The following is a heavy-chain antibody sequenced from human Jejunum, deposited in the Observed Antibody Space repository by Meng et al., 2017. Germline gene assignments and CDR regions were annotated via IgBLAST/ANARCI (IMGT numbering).Heavy chain of an antibody. Sequence: SETLSLTCTVSNYSISSGYYWGWIRQPPGKGLEWIGSIYYSGSTYYSPSLKSRVTISVDTSKNQFSLKLSSVTAADTAVYFCARVASGYPGVYWGRGTLVTVSS. CDR1: NYSISSGYY. CDR3: ARVASGYPGVY. V-gene: IGHV4-38-2*02. D-gene: IGHD5-12*01. CDR2: IYYSGST. J-gene: IGHJ4*02.